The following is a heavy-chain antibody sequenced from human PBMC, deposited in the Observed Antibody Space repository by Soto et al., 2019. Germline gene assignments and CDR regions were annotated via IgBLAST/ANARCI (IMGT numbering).Heavy chain of an antibody. CDR3: ARGSPPVCSGGSCYWGDPFDI. Sequence: ASVKVSFMASRYAFTSYDINGVRQATGQGLEGMGWMNPKSGNTGYAQKFQGRVTMTRKTSISTAYMELRSLRSEDTAVYYCARGSPPVCSGGSCYWGDPFDIWGQGTMVTVPS. J-gene: IGHJ3*02. V-gene: IGHV1-8*01. CDR1: RYAFTSYD. CDR2: MNPKSGNT. D-gene: IGHD2-15*01.